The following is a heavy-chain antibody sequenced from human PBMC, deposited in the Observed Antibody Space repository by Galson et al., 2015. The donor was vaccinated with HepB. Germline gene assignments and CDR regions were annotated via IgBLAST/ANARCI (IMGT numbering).Heavy chain of an antibody. Sequence: ETLSLTCTVSGGSISSYYWSWIRQPPGKGLEWIGYIYYSGSTNYNPSLKSRVTISVDTSKNQFSLKLSSVTAADTAVYYCARDYSVGATRDDAFDIWGQGTMVTVS. J-gene: IGHJ3*02. CDR1: GGSISSYY. CDR2: IYYSGST. CDR3: ARDYSVGATRDDAFDI. D-gene: IGHD1-26*01. V-gene: IGHV4-59*01.